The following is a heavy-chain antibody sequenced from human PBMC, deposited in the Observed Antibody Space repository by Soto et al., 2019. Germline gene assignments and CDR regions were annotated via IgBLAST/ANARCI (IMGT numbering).Heavy chain of an antibody. CDR1: GFTFSDCY. Sequence: GGSLRLSCAASGFTFSDCYMSWIRQAPGKGLEWVSYISSSGSTIYYADSVKGRFTISRDNAKNSLYLQMNSLRAEDTAVYYCARDRVSSSCFDYWGQGTLVTVSS. D-gene: IGHD6-6*01. CDR3: ARDRVSSSCFDY. J-gene: IGHJ4*02. V-gene: IGHV3-11*01. CDR2: ISSSGSTI.